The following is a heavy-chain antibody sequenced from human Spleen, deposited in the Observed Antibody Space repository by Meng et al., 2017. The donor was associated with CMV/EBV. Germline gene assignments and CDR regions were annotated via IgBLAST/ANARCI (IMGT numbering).Heavy chain of an antibody. V-gene: IGHV1-2*02. CDR2: INPNSGAT. D-gene: IGHD6-13*01. Sequence: QVQLVQSGAEVKKPWASVKVSCKASGYTFTSYGISWVRQAPGQGLEWMGWINPNSGATRYPQKFQGRVTMTRDTSITTAYMELNRLTSDDTAVYYCARDNAGNSFEYWGQGTLVTVSS. CDR1: GYTFTSYG. J-gene: IGHJ4*02. CDR3: ARDNAGNSFEY.